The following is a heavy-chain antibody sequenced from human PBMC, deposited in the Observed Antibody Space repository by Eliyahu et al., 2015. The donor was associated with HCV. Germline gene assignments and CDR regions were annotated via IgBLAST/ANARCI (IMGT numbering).Heavy chain of an antibody. CDR2: IKTKSAGVTT. J-gene: IGHJ4*02. CDR1: GFTFSNAW. CDR3: ATESYSSGWYMLDY. Sequence: EVELVESGGGLVXTGESLRLSCTTSGFTFSNAWMSWVRQAPGKGLEWVGRIKTKSAGVTTDYAAPVKGRLTISRDDSENTLYLQLSSLKTEDTAVYYCATESYSSGWYMLDYWGQGTLIIVSS. D-gene: IGHD6-19*01. V-gene: IGHV3-15*01.